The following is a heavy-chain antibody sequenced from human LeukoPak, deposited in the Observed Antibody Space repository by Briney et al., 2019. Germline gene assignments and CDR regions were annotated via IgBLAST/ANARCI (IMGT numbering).Heavy chain of an antibody. J-gene: IGHJ6*03. CDR2: ISGSGGST. CDR3: AKESRVTHLLYYYYYMDV. Sequence: SGGSLRLSCAASGFTFNSYAMSWVRQAPGKGLEWVSAISGSGGSTYYADSVKGRFTISRDNSKNTLYLQMNSLRAEDTAVYYCAKESRVTHLLYYYYYMDVWGKGTTVTISS. D-gene: IGHD4-17*01. CDR1: GFTFNSYA. V-gene: IGHV3-23*01.